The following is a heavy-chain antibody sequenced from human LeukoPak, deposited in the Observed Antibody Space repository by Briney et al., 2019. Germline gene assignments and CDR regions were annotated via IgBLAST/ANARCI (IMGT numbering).Heavy chain of an antibody. CDR2: IRYDGSNK. J-gene: IGHJ4*02. Sequence: PGGSLRLSCAASGFTFSSYGMHWVRQAPGKGLEWVAFIRYDGSNKYYADSVKGRFTISRDNSKNTLYLQMNSLRAEDTAVYYCAKDLIRSSGWYDYWGQGTLVTVSS. D-gene: IGHD6-19*01. CDR1: GFTFSSYG. V-gene: IGHV3-30*02. CDR3: AKDLIRSSGWYDY.